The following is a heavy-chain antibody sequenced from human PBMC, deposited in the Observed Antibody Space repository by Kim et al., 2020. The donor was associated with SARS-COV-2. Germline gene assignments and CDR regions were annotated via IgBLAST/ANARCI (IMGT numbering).Heavy chain of an antibody. CDR1: GGTFSSYA. CDR2: IIPIFGTA. V-gene: IGHV1-69*13. Sequence: SVKVSCKASGGTFSSYAISWVRQAPGQGLEWMGGIIPIFGTANYAQKFQGRVTITADESTSTAYMELSSLRSEDTAVYYCASQYYYDSSGYYSPFDYWGQGTLVTVSS. CDR3: ASQYYYDSSGYYSPFDY. J-gene: IGHJ4*02. D-gene: IGHD3-22*01.